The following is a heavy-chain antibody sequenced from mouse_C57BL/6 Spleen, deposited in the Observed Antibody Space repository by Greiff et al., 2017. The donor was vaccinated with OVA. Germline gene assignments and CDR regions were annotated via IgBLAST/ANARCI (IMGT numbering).Heavy chain of an antibody. CDR2: IDPSDSYT. CDR1: GYTFTSYW. CDR3: ARRTVVATDWYFDV. V-gene: IGHV1-59*01. Sequence: QVQLQQPGAELVRPGTSVKLSCKASGYTFTSYWMHWVKQRPGQGLEWIGVIDPSDSYTNYNQKFKGKATLTVDTSSSTAYMQLSSLTSEDSAVYYWARRTVVATDWYFDVWGTGTTVTVSS. J-gene: IGHJ1*03. D-gene: IGHD1-1*01.